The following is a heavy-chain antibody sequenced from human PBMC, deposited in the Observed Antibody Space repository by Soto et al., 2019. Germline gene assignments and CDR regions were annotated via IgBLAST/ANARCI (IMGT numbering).Heavy chain of an antibody. D-gene: IGHD3-9*01. CDR2: LSYDGSNN. CDR3: ARETPREESTGYYLDI. J-gene: IGHJ3*02. CDR1: GFTFSDYA. V-gene: IGHV3-30-3*01. Sequence: QEQLVESGGGVAQPGTSLRLSCAASGFTFSDYAFHWVRQAPVKGLEWVALLSYDGSNNYYAASVKGRVSVSRDNSKNTLSMQLISLRPEDTAMYYCARETPREESTGYYLDIWGQGTMVTVSS.